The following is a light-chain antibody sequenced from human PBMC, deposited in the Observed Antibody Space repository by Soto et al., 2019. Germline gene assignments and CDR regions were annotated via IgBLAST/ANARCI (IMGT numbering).Light chain of an antibody. Sequence: QSVLTQPASVSGSPGQSITISCTGTSSDVGGYKYVSWYQQHPGKAPKLMIYEVSDRPSGISNRFSGSKFGNTASLTISGLQAEDEADYYCCSYTSTSALVFGTGTKATVL. CDR2: EVS. J-gene: IGLJ1*01. V-gene: IGLV2-14*01. CDR1: SSDVGGYKY. CDR3: CSYTSTSALV.